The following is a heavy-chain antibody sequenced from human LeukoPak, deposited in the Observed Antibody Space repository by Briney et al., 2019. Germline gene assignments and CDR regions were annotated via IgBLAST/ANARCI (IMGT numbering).Heavy chain of an antibody. CDR2: ISSSSSYI. CDR3: ARATVVTNFDY. D-gene: IGHD4-17*01. J-gene: IGHJ4*02. Sequence: GGSLGLSCAASGFTFSSYSMNWVRQAPGMGLEWVSSISSSSSYIYYADSVKGRFTISRDNAKNSLYLQMNSLRAEDTAVYYCARATVVTNFDYWGQGTLVTVSS. V-gene: IGHV3-21*01. CDR1: GFTFSSYS.